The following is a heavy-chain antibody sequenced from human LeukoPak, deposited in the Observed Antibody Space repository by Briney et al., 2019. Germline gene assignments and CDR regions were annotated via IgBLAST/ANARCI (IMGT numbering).Heavy chain of an antibody. Sequence: SGGSLRLSCAASGFTFSSYAMHWVRQAPGKGLEWVAVISYDGSNKYYADSVKGRFTISRDNSKNTLYLQMNGLRAEDTAVYYCARDNYGDYEKYYYYGMDVWGQGTTVTVSS. D-gene: IGHD4-17*01. CDR3: ARDNYGDYEKYYYYGMDV. CDR2: ISYDGSNK. J-gene: IGHJ6*02. V-gene: IGHV3-30-3*01. CDR1: GFTFSSYA.